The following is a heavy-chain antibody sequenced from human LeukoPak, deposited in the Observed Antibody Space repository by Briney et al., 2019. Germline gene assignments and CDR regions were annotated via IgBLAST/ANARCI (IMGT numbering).Heavy chain of an antibody. CDR1: GYSISSGFY. Sequence: SETLSLTCSVSGYSISSGFYWGWIRQSPGMGLQWLGSIFHRGTTYYNPSLRSRITISLDTSLNQFSLNLDSVTAADTATYYCARGYYGSGSYYEGGWFDSWGQGTLVTVSS. D-gene: IGHD3-10*01. V-gene: IGHV4-38-2*02. J-gene: IGHJ5*01. CDR2: IFHRGTT. CDR3: ARGYYGSGSYYEGGWFDS.